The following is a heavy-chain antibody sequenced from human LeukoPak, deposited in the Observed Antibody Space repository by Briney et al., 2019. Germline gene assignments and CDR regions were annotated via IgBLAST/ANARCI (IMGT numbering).Heavy chain of an antibody. CDR1: GFTFDDYA. CDR3: AKDQTMDF. Sequence: GGFLRLSCTASGFTFDDYAMHWVRQAPGKALEWVSLISWDGGSTYYADSVKGRFTISRDNTKSSLFLEMNSLRVEDTALYYCAKDQTMDFWGQGTLVTVSS. V-gene: IGHV3-43D*04. J-gene: IGHJ4*02. CDR2: ISWDGGST.